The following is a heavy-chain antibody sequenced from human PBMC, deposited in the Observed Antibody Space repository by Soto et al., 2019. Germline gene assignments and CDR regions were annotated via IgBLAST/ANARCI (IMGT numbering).Heavy chain of an antibody. D-gene: IGHD1-26*01. CDR3: AKRGSGSYFDY. CDR1: GFTFSIYA. J-gene: IGHJ4*02. CDR2: ISYDGSNK. V-gene: IGHV3-30-3*02. Sequence: GGSLRLSCAASGFTFSIYAMHWVRQAPGKGLEWVAVISYDGSNKYYADSVKGRFTISRDNSKNTLYLQMNSLRAEDTAVYYCAKRGSGSYFDYWGQGTLVTVSS.